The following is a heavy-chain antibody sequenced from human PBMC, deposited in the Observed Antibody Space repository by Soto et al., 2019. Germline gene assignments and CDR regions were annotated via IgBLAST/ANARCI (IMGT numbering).Heavy chain of an antibody. CDR1: GYTFTSYY. Sequence: QMQLVQSGAEVKKPGASVKVSCQTSGYTFTSYYMHWVRQAPGQGLEWMGIINPSGGITRYAQKFQGRVTVARDTSTSTVYMELSSLRSDDTAVYYCATSPAYGSIWYGIPPDVSHGMDVWGQGTTVTVSS. CDR2: INPSGGIT. V-gene: IGHV1-46*01. D-gene: IGHD2-2*01. CDR3: ATSPAYGSIWYGIPPDVSHGMDV. J-gene: IGHJ6*02.